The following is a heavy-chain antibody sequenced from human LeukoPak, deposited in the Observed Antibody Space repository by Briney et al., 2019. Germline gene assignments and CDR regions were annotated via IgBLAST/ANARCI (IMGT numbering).Heavy chain of an antibody. CDR3: ARVHCGGDCYQRDGGKKLIDY. CDR1: GYTFTGYY. D-gene: IGHD2-21*02. V-gene: IGHV1-2*02. CDR2: INPNSGGT. Sequence: GASVKVSCKASGYTFTGYYMHWVRQAPGQGLEWMGWINPNSGGTNYAQKFQGRATMTRDTSISTAYMELSRLRSDDTAVYYCARVHCGGDCYQRDGGKKLIDYWGQGTLVTVSS. J-gene: IGHJ4*02.